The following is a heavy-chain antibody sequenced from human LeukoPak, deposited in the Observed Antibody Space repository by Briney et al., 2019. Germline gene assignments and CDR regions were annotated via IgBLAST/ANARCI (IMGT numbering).Heavy chain of an antibody. D-gene: IGHD3-10*01. CDR2: ISWNSGTI. J-gene: IGHJ3*02. V-gene: IGHV3-9*03. CDR3: AKARPGFYYGPDTFDI. CDR1: GFIFDDYA. Sequence: GGSLRLSCAASGFIFDDYAMHWIRQTPGKGLEWVSGISWNSGTIGYADSMKGRFTISRDNAKNSLYLQMNSLRAEDMAFYYCAKARPGFYYGPDTFDIWGQGTMVTVSS.